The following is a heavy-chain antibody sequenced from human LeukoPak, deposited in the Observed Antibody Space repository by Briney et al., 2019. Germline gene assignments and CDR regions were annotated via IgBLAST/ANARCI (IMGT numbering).Heavy chain of an antibody. V-gene: IGHV1-58*02. J-gene: IGHJ6*03. CDR2: VVVGSGKT. CDR1: GITFITSA. Sequence: GASVKVSCKASGITFITSAIQCVRPARGQRLEWIVWVVVGSGKTKYAQKFQERVTITTDMSTSTVYMDLRALRYDDTAVDFCATQPPGYFPYMDVWGKGTTITVSS. D-gene: IGHD1-26*01. CDR3: ATQPPGYFPYMDV.